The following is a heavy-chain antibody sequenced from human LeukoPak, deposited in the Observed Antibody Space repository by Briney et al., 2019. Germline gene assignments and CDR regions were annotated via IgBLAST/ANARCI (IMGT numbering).Heavy chain of an antibody. Sequence: GASVKVSCKASGYTFTSYDINWVRQATGQGLEWMGWMNPNSGNTGYAQKFQGRVTMTRNTAISTACMELSSLRSEDTAVYYCARVSSSWYFDYWGQGTLVTVSS. CDR3: ARVSSSWYFDY. V-gene: IGHV1-8*01. D-gene: IGHD6-13*01. J-gene: IGHJ4*02. CDR2: MNPNSGNT. CDR1: GYTFTSYD.